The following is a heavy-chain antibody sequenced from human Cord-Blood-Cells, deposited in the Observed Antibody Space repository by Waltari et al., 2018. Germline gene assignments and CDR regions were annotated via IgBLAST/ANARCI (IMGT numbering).Heavy chain of an antibody. V-gene: IGHV4-34*01. CDR2: INHSGST. Sequence: KPSETLSLTCAVYGGSFSGYYWSWIRQPPGKGLEWIGEINHSGSTNYNPSLKSRVTISVDTSKNQFSLKLSSVTAADTAVYYCARARRDLDYWGQGTLVTVSS. CDR1: GGSFSGYY. D-gene: IGHD6-6*01. J-gene: IGHJ4*02. CDR3: ARARRDLDY.